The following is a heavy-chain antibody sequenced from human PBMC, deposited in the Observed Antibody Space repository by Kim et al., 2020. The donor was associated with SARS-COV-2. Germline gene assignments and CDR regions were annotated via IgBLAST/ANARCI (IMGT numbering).Heavy chain of an antibody. CDR1: GGSISNYY. V-gene: IGHV4-59*01. CDR3: ERGSDYPPPHNAFNL. CDR2: VYYNGNT. D-gene: IGHD6-25*01. Sequence: SETLSLTCTVSGGSISNYYWSWIRQPPGKGLEWIGHVYYNGNTKSNPSLNSRVIILVDTSKNQLSLHLSSVTAVDTAVYFCERGSDYPPPHNAFNLWGPGTMVAVSS. J-gene: IGHJ3*01.